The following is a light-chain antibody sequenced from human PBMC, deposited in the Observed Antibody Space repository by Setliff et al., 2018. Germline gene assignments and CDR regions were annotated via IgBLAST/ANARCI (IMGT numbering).Light chain of an antibody. Sequence: QSVLTQPPSASGSPGQSVTISCTGTSSDVGGYNYVSWYQQHPGKAPKLIIHKVSKRPSGVPDRFSGSKSGNTASLTVSGLQAEDEAHYYCSSYAGSNTVFGGGNKSPS. V-gene: IGLV2-8*01. J-gene: IGLJ2*01. CDR2: KVS. CDR1: SSDVGGYNY. CDR3: SSYAGSNTV.